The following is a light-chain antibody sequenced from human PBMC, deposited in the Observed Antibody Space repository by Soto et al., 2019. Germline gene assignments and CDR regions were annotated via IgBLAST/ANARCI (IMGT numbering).Light chain of an antibody. CDR3: SSYTSSSTVV. V-gene: IGLV2-14*03. CDR1: SSDVGGYNY. J-gene: IGLJ2*01. Sequence: QSALAQPASVSGSHGQSITISCTGTSSDVGGYNYVSWYQHHPGKAPKLMIYDVSNRPSGVSNRFSGSKSGNTASLTISGLQAEDEADYYCSSYTSSSTVVFGGGTKFTVL. CDR2: DVS.